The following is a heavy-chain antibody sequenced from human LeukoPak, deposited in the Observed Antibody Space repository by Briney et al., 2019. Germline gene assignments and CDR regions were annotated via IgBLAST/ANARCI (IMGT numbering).Heavy chain of an antibody. CDR3: ARDSRVEYSSLKYWFDP. CDR2: IYHSGST. J-gene: IGHJ5*02. Sequence: PSETLSLTCTVSGYSINSGYYWGWIRQPPGKGLEWIGNIYHSGSTYYNPSLKSRVTISVDTSKNQFSLKLSSVTAADTAVYYCARDSRVEYSSLKYWFDPWGQGTLVTVSS. V-gene: IGHV4-38-2*02. D-gene: IGHD6-6*01. CDR1: GYSINSGYY.